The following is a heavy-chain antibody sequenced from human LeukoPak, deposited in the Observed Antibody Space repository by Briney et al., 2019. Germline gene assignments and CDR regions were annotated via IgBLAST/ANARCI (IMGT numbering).Heavy chain of an antibody. CDR1: GGSISSYY. V-gene: IGHV4-4*09. J-gene: IGHJ3*02. CDR2: IYTSGST. D-gene: IGHD3-3*01. CDR3: ASHGPYGFWSGYYFPDAFDI. Sequence: SETLSLTCTVSGGSISSYYWRWIRQPPGKGLEWIGYIYTSGSTNYYPSLKSRVTISVDTSKNQFSLKLSSVTAADTAVYYCASHGPYGFWSGYYFPDAFDIWGQGTMVTVSS.